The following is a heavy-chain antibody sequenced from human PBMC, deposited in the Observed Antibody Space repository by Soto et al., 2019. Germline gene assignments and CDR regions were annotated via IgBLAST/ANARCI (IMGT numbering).Heavy chain of an antibody. D-gene: IGHD3-3*01. CDR3: AKSGYYDFWSGYYSYYYYYGMDV. J-gene: IGHJ6*02. CDR1: GFTLSSYA. V-gene: IGHV3-23*01. Sequence: GGSLRLSCAASGFTLSSYAMSWVRQAPGKGLEWVSAISGSGGSTYYADSVKGRFTISRDNSKNTLYLQMNSLRAEDTAVYYCAKSGYYDFWSGYYSYYYYYGMDVWGQGTTVTVSS. CDR2: ISGSGGST.